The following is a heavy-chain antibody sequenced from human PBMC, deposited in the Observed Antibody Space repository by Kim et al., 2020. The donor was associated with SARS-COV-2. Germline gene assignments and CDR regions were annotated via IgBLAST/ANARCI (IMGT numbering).Heavy chain of an antibody. D-gene: IGHD2-2*01. CDR3: ARDYALVALVTVVHYGMDV. V-gene: IGHV3-48*03. CDR2: ISSSGYTI. CDR1: GFTFSSYE. Sequence: GGSLRLSCAASGFTFSSYEMNWVRQAPGKGLEWVSYISSSGYTIYYADSVKGRFTISRDNAKNSLYLQMNSLRAEDTAVYYCARDYALVALVTVVHYGMDVWGQGTRSPSP. J-gene: IGHJ6*02.